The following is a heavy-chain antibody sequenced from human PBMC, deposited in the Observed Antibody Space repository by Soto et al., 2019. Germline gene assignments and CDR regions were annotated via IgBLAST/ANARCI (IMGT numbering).Heavy chain of an antibody. CDR3: ARELGGYDYLYYYYYMDV. CDR1: GDIFDSLT. J-gene: IGHJ6*03. V-gene: IGHV1-69*08. D-gene: IGHD5-12*01. CDR2: IIPVLGMA. Sequence: QVQLVQSGAEMKKPGSSVKVSCQASGDIFDSLTINWVRQAPGQGLEWMGRIIPVLGMANYAQKFQGRVTIIADKSTSTVYMELSSLTSEDTAMYYCARELGGYDYLYYYYYMDVWGEGTTVTVSS.